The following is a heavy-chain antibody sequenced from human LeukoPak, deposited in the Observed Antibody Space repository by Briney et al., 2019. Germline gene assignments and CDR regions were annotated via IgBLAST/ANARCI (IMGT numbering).Heavy chain of an antibody. CDR2: ISPNSGGT. J-gene: IGHJ3*01. Sequence: ASVKVSCKASGYTFSDNHMYWIRQAPGQGLECMGWISPNSGGTNYAQKFQGRITITGDTSISTGYMELSSLRSDDTAVYYCARELGRNAFDVWGQGTMVTGSS. CDR3: ARELGRNAFDV. CDR1: GYTFSDNH. V-gene: IGHV1-2*02. D-gene: IGHD7-27*01.